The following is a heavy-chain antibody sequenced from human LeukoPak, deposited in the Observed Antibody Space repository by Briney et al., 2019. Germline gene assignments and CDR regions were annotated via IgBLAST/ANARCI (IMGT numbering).Heavy chain of an antibody. V-gene: IGHV3-23*01. CDR2: ISGSGGRT. CDR3: AKDSSAVAGPEGSFDI. Sequence: GGSLRLSCAASGFTFSTSALSWVRQAPGTGLEWVSAISGSGGRTYYADSVKGRFAISRDNSRNTLYLQLNSLRAEDTAVYYRAKDSSAVAGPEGSFDIWGQGTMVTVSS. D-gene: IGHD6-19*01. CDR1: GFTFSTSA. J-gene: IGHJ3*02.